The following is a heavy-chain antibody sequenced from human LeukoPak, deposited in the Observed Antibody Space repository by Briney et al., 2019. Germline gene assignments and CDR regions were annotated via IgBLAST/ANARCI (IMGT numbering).Heavy chain of an antibody. V-gene: IGHV3-30*02. D-gene: IGHD6-6*01. CDR1: GFTFSSHS. CDR3: ARVHRIAARPDLDY. CDR2: IRYDGSNK. J-gene: IGHJ4*02. Sequence: GGSLRLSCAASGFTFSSHSMHWVRQAAGKGLEWVAFIRYDGSNKYYADSVKGRFTISRDNSKNTLYLQMNSLRAEDTAVYYCARVHRIAARPDLDYWGQGTLVTVSS.